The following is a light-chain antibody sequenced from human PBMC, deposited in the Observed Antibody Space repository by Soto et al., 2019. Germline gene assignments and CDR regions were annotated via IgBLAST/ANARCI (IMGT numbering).Light chain of an antibody. CDR2: GAS. CDR3: QHRAT. J-gene: IGKJ1*01. Sequence: EIVLTQSPGTLSLSPGERSSLSCRASQSVSSSYFAWYQQKPGQAPRLLIYGASSRATGLPDRFSGSGSGTDFTLTISRLEPEDFAVYYCQHRATFGQGTKVDIK. CDR1: QSVSSSY. V-gene: IGKV3-20*01.